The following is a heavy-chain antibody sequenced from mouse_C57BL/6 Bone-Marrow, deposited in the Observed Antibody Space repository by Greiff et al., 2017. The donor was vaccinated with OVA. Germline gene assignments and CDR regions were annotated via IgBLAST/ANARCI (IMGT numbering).Heavy chain of an antibody. V-gene: IGHV1-64*01. D-gene: IGHD2-1*01. CDR2: IHPNSGST. Sequence: VQLQQPGAELVKPGASVKLSCKASGYTFTSYWMHWVKQRPGQGLEWIGMIHPNSGSTNYNEKFKSKATLTVDKSSSTAYMQLSSLTSEDSAVYYCAGIYYGNLYYFDYWGQGTTLTVSS. CDR1: GYTFTSYW. J-gene: IGHJ2*01. CDR3: AGIYYGNLYYFDY.